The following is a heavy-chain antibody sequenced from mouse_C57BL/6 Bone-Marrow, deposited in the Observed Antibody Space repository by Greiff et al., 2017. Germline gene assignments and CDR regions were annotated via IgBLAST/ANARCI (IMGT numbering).Heavy chain of an antibody. J-gene: IGHJ1*03. CDR2: IYIGNGYT. D-gene: IGHD1-1*01. CDR1: GYTFTSSG. CDR3: ARGDYGSRGYFDV. V-gene: IGHV1-58*01. Sequence: EVQLVESGAALVRPGSSVKMSCKTSGYTFTSSGINWVQQRPGQGLEWIGYIYIGNGYTEYNEKFKGKATLTSDTSSSTAYMQLSSLTSEDSAIYFCARGDYGSRGYFDVWGTGTTVTVAS.